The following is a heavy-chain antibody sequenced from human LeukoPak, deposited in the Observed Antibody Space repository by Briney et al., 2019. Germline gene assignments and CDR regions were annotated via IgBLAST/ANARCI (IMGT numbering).Heavy chain of an antibody. J-gene: IGHJ4*02. Sequence: GASVKVSCKASGGTFSSYAISWVRQAPGQGLEWMGGFDPEDGETIYAQKFQGRVTMTEDTSTDTAYMELSSLRSEDTAVYYCATGGYDSSGLYFDYWGQGTLVTVSS. CDR3: ATGGYDSSGLYFDY. CDR2: FDPEDGET. V-gene: IGHV1-24*01. CDR1: GGTFSSYA. D-gene: IGHD3-22*01.